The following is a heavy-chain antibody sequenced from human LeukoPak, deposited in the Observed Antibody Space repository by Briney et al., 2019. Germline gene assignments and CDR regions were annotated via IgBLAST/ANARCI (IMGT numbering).Heavy chain of an antibody. CDR2: IYYSGST. V-gene: IGHV4-39*07. J-gene: IGHJ4*02. CDR3: ARAGIAAAGTPRYYFDY. CDR1: GGSIGSSSYF. D-gene: IGHD6-13*01. Sequence: SETLSLTCTASGGSIGSSSYFWGWIRQPPGKGLEWIGSIYYSGSTYYNPSLKSRVTISVDTSKNQFSLKLSSVTAADTAVYYCARAGIAAAGTPRYYFDYWGQGTLVTVSS.